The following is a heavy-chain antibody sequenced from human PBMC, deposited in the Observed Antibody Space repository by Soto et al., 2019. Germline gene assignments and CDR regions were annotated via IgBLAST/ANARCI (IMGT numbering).Heavy chain of an antibody. CDR3: ARRPTYYYDSSGYDFDY. Sequence: SETLSLTCTVSGGSISSSSYYWGWIRQSPGKGLEWIGSIYYSGSTYYNPSLKSRVTISVDTSKNQFSLKLSSVTAADTAVYYCARRPTYYYDSSGYDFDYWGQGTLVTVSS. CDR1: GGSISSSSYY. J-gene: IGHJ4*02. V-gene: IGHV4-39*01. CDR2: IYYSGST. D-gene: IGHD3-22*01.